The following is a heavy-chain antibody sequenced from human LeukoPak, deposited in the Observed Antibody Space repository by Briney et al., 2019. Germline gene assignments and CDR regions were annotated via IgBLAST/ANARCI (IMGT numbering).Heavy chain of an antibody. V-gene: IGHV1-18*01. Sequence: ASVKVSCKASGYTFPNFGITWVRHAPGQGLEWMGWISPNSGNTKSAKTFQGRVTMTTDTSTSTAYMERRSLRSDDTAVYYCARQGVTAAENNYFYYYMDFWGKGTTVTVSS. CDR3: ARQGVTAAENNYFYYYMDF. CDR1: GYTFPNFG. CDR2: ISPNSGNT. J-gene: IGHJ6*03. D-gene: IGHD6-13*01.